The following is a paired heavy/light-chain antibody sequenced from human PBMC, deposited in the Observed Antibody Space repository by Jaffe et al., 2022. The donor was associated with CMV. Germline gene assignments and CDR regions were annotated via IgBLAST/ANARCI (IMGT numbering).Heavy chain of an antibody. J-gene: IGHJ4*02. CDR2: IYYSGST. CDR3: ASGAYYDILTGYYKVHPTTYYFDY. CDR1: GGSISSSSYY. D-gene: IGHD3-9*01. V-gene: IGHV4-39*01. Sequence: QLQLQESGPGLVKPSETLSLTCTVSGGSISSSSYYWGWIRQPPGKGLEWIGSIYYSGSTYYNPSLKSRVTISVDTSKNQFSLKLSSVTAADTAVYYCASGAYYDILTGYYKVHPTTYYFDYWGQGTLVTVSS.
Light chain of an antibody. Sequence: QSALTQPASVSGSPGQSITISCTGTSSDVGGYNYVSWYQQHPGKAPKLMIYDVSNRPSGVSNRFSGSKSGNTASLTISGLQAEDEADYYCSSYTSSSTYVVFGGGTKLTVL. CDR2: DVS. CDR3: SSYTSSSTYVV. J-gene: IGLJ2*01. V-gene: IGLV2-14*03. CDR1: SSDVGGYNY.